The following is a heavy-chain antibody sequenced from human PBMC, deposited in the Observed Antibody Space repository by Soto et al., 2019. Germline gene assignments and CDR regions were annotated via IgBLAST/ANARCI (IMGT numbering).Heavy chain of an antibody. CDR3: ARLTGYSSGWYAT. Sequence: QVQLVQSGPEVKKPGASVKVSCKTSGYTFSNYGIAWVRQAPGQGLECMGWVSTFNGNAHYAQSLQDRVAMTTDASTNTVYLELTGLRSDDTGVYYCARLTGYSSGWYATWGEGTLVAVSS. D-gene: IGHD6-19*01. CDR2: VSTFNGNA. CDR1: GYTFSNYG. J-gene: IGHJ5*02. V-gene: IGHV1-18*01.